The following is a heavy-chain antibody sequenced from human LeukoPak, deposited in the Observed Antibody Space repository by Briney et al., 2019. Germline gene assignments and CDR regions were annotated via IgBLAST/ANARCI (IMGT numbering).Heavy chain of an antibody. CDR2: IWYDGSNK. Sequence: PGGSLRLSCAASGFTFSSYGMHWVRQAPGKGLEWVAVIWYDGSNKYYADSVKGRFTISRDNSKNTLYLRMNSLRAEDTAVYYCAREVAHYYDSSGYQNWFDPWGQGTLVTVSS. CDR3: AREVAHYYDSSGYQNWFDP. J-gene: IGHJ5*02. V-gene: IGHV3-33*01. D-gene: IGHD3-22*01. CDR1: GFTFSSYG.